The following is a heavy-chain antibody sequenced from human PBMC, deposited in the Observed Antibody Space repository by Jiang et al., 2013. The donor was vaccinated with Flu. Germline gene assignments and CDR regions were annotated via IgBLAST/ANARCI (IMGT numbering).Heavy chain of an antibody. CDR3: ARHTIVRGFMDYFDP. D-gene: IGHD3-10*01. Sequence: PGLVRPSETLSLTCAVSTFSISSGHYWGWIRQPPGQGLEWIGSIYQSGTTYYSASLKRRVTISLDTSRNQISLRLTSVTAADTALYYCARHTIVRGFMDYFDPWGQGILVTVSS. V-gene: IGHV4-38-2*01. CDR1: TFSISSGHY. CDR2: IYQSGTT. J-gene: IGHJ5*02.